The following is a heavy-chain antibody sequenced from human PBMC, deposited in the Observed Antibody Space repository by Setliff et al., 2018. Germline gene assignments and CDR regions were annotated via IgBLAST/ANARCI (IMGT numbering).Heavy chain of an antibody. D-gene: IGHD3-10*01. CDR2: INHRGST. CDR1: GGTFSDYY. V-gene: IGHV4-34*01. J-gene: IGHJ4*02. Sequence: PSETLSLTCAAYGGTFSDYYWTWIRQPPGKGLEWVGEINHRGSTNYNPSLKSRVTISVDTSKDQFSLKLISMTAADTAVYYCARHATYYYGSGNLPFDSWGQGTLVTVSS. CDR3: ARHATYYYGSGNLPFDS.